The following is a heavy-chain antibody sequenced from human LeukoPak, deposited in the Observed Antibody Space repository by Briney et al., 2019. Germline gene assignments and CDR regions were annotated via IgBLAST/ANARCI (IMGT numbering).Heavy chain of an antibody. CDR2: IYYSGST. CDR1: GGSISSYY. Sequence: SETLSLTCTVSGGSISSYYWSWIRQPPGKGLEWIGYIYYSGSTNYNPSLKSRVTISVDTSKNQFSLKLSSVTAADTAVYYCARHRLVYSYGYFDHWGQGTLVTVSS. D-gene: IGHD5-18*01. J-gene: IGHJ4*02. V-gene: IGHV4-59*08. CDR3: ARHRLVYSYGYFDH.